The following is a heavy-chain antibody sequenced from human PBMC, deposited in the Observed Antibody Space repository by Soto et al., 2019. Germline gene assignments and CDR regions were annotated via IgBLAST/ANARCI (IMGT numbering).Heavy chain of an antibody. Sequence: TLSLTCTVSGGSISSYYWSWIRQPSGKGLEWIGYIYYSGSTNYNPSLKSRVTISVDTSKNQFSLKLSSVTAADTAVYYCARGVGATTYNWFDPWGQGTLVTVSS. J-gene: IGHJ5*02. CDR2: IYYSGST. CDR1: GGSISSYY. D-gene: IGHD1-26*01. V-gene: IGHV4-59*01. CDR3: ARGVGATTYNWFDP.